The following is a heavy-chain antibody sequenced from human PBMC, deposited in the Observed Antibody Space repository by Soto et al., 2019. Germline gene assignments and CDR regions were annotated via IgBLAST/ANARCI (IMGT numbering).Heavy chain of an antibody. CDR3: ARDRGYGNRYYYGMDV. CDR2: ISSSGSTI. J-gene: IGHJ6*02. Sequence: EVQLVESGGGLVQPGGSLRLSCAASGFTFSSYEMNWVRQAPGKALEWVSYISSSGSTIYYADSVKGRFTISRDNAKNSLYLQMNSLRAEDTAVYYCARDRGYGNRYYYGMDVWGQGTTVTVSS. CDR1: GFTFSSYE. V-gene: IGHV3-48*03. D-gene: IGHD5-18*01.